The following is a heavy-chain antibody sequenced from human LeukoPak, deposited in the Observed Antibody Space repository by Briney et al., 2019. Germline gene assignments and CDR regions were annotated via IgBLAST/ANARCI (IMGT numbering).Heavy chain of an antibody. J-gene: IGHJ3*02. CDR2: ISYDGSNK. Sequence: GGSLRLSCAASGFTFSSYAMHWVRQAPGKGLEWVAVISYDGSNKYYADSVQGRFTISRDNSKNTLYVQMNSLRAEDTAVYYCARAGAYTYGDLTFDIWGQGTMVTVSS. V-gene: IGHV3-30*04. CDR3: ARAGAYTYGDLTFDI. CDR1: GFTFSSYA. D-gene: IGHD5-18*01.